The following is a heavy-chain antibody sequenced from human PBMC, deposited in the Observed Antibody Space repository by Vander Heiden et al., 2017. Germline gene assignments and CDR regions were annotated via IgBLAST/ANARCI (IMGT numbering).Heavy chain of an antibody. J-gene: IGHJ4*02. CDR2: ISGSGGST. CDR1: GFTFSSYV. D-gene: IGHD6-19*01. Sequence: EVQLLESGGGLVQPGGSLRLSCAASGFTFSSYVMSWVRQAPGKGLEWVSSISGSGGSTYYADSVKGRFTISRDNSKNTLYLRMNSLRAEDTAVYYCAIHSSGWYSVYWGQGTLVTVSS. CDR3: AIHSSGWYSVY. V-gene: IGHV3-23*01.